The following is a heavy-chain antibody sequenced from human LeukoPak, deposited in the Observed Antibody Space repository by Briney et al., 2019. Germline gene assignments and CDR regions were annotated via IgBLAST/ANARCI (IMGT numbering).Heavy chain of an antibody. Sequence: RPGGSLRLSCAASGFTFSTYWMSWVRQAPGKGLEWVAYIKEDGSEKYYVDSVKGRFTISRDNAKSSLYLQMSTLRAEDTAVYYCAYGNYYDSSGSLFDYWGQGTLVTVSA. V-gene: IGHV3-7*01. CDR2: IKEDGSEK. CDR1: GFTFSTYW. D-gene: IGHD3-22*01. J-gene: IGHJ4*02. CDR3: AYGNYYDSSGSLFDY.